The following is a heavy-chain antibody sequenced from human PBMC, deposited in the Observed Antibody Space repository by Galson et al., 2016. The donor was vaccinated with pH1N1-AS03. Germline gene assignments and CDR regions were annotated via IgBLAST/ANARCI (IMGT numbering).Heavy chain of an antibody. D-gene: IGHD4/OR15-4a*01. CDR2: INPSDGNT. CDR1: GYTFTSYY. J-gene: IGHJ6*02. V-gene: IGHV1-46*01. Sequence: SVKVSCKASGYTFTSYYIHWVRQAPGQGREWMGIINPSDGNTNYAQRFQGRVTMTRDTSTSTVYMELSSLRSDDTAVYYCARVSAGLTGYYCAMDVWGQGTTVTVSS. CDR3: ARVSAGLTGYYCAMDV.